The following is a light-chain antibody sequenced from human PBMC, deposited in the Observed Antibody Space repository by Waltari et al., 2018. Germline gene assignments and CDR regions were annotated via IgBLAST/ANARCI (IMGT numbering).Light chain of an antibody. CDR1: QSLSTH. V-gene: IGKV3-20*01. CDR3: QKYSDSPFT. J-gene: IGKJ3*01. Sequence: LTQSPATLSLSPGERATRACRASQSLSTHLAWYQQRPGQAPRLLIFDASRRATGIPDRFSGSGSGTEFTLTISSLEPEDFAVYYCQKYSDSPFTFGPGTKLDFK. CDR2: DAS.